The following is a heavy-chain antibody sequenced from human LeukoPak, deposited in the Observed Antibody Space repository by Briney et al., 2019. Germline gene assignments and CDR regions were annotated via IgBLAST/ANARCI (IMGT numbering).Heavy chain of an antibody. D-gene: IGHD2-2*01. V-gene: IGHV4-59*01. Sequence: PSETLSLTCTVSGGSISSYYWSWIRQPPGKGLEWIGYIYYSGSTNYNPSLKSRVTISVDTSKNQFSLKLSSVTAADAAVYYCARVFPSSRWFDPWGQGTMATVSS. CDR3: ARVFPSSRWFDP. CDR2: IYYSGST. J-gene: IGHJ5*02. CDR1: GGSISSYY.